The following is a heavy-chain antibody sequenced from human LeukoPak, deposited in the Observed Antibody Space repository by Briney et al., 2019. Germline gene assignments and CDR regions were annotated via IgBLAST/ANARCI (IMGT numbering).Heavy chain of an antibody. CDR3: ARATRVEDFWSGYSLDY. J-gene: IGHJ4*02. CDR2: INPSGGST. D-gene: IGHD3-3*01. V-gene: IGHV1-46*01. CDR1: GYTFTSYY. Sequence: ASVKVSCKASGYTFTSYYMHWVRQAPGQGLEWMGIINPSGGSTSYAQKFQGRVTMTRDTSTSTVYMELSSLRSEDTAVYYCARATRVEDFWSGYSLDYWGQGTLVTVSS.